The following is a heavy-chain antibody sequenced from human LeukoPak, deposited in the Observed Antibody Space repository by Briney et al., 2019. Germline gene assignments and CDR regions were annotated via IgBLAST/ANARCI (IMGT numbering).Heavy chain of an antibody. CDR3: ARVYCSGGSCYVSWFDP. D-gene: IGHD2-15*01. J-gene: IGHJ5*02. Sequence: GESLKISCKGSGYSFTSYWNSWVRQMPGKGLEWMGRIDPSDSYTNYSPSFQGHVTISADKSISTAYLQWSSLKASDTAMYYCARVYCSGGSCYVSWFDPWGQGTLVTVSS. CDR1: GYSFTSYW. V-gene: IGHV5-10-1*01. CDR2: IDPSDSYT.